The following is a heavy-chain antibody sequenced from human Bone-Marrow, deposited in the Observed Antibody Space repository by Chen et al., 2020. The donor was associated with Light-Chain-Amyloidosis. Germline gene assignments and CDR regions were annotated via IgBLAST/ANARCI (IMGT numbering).Heavy chain of an antibody. J-gene: IGHJ4*02. CDR3: ARGLGEVPLDF. Sequence: EVKKPGSSVKISCKSSGDTFKTYGISWVRQAPGQGLEWMGGIVPIMGSAYYAREFRGRVTITADESTTTVYMDLSSLKSDDTAVYFCARGLGEVPLDFWGQGTLVTVSS. CDR1: GDTFKTYG. CDR2: IVPIMGSA. V-gene: IGHV1-69*01. D-gene: IGHD3-16*01.